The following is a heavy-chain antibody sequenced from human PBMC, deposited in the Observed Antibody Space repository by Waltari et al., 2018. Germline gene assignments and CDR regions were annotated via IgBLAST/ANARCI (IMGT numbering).Heavy chain of an antibody. CDR3: VREGYYDNSGLDY. Sequence: EVQLVESGGGLVQPGGSLRLSCAVSGFTFSDHYMDWVRQAPGKGLGWVGRARNKDESYTTQYAASVKGRCTISRDDLKNSLYLQMNSLKTEDTAVYYCVREGYYDNSGLDYWGQGTLVTVSS. J-gene: IGHJ4*02. V-gene: IGHV3-72*01. CDR1: GFTFSDHY. D-gene: IGHD3-22*01. CDR2: ARNKDESYTT.